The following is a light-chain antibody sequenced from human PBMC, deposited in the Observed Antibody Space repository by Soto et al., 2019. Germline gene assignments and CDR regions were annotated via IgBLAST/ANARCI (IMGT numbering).Light chain of an antibody. CDR1: SSDVGAYNY. CDR2: EVT. Sequence: QSALTQPASVSGSPGQSITISCTGTSSDVGAYNYVSWYQQHPGKAPKLIISEVTVRPLGVSDRFYGSKSGNTASLTISRLQAEDEAHYYCSSYTTAYTQVFGGGTKLTVL. J-gene: IGLJ2*01. CDR3: SSYTTAYTQV. V-gene: IGLV2-14*01.